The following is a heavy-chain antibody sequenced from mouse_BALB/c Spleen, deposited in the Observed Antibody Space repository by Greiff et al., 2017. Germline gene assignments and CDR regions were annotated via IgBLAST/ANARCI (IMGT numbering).Heavy chain of an antibody. D-gene: IGHD2-4*01. J-gene: IGHJ3*01. CDR2: ISNGGGST. Sequence: EVMLVESGGGLVQPGGSLKLSCAASGFTFSSYTMSWVRQTPEKRLEWVAYISNGGGSTYYPDTVKGRFTISRDNAKNTLYLQMSSLKSEDTAMYYCARNYDWFAYWGQGTLVTVSA. CDR1: GFTFSSYT. V-gene: IGHV5-12-2*01. CDR3: ARNYDWFAY.